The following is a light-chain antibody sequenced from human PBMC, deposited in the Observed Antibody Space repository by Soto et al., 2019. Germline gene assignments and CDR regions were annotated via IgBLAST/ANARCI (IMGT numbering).Light chain of an antibody. CDR2: GAS. J-gene: IGKJ5*01. CDR1: QSISIY. Sequence: DIQMAQSPSSLSASVGDRVTITCRASQSISIYLNWYQLKPGKAPNLXXYGASYLKSGVPTRFSGSGSGTDFTLTISSLQPEDFAIYYCQQTYTTPEITFGQGTRLEIK. CDR3: QQTYTTPEIT. V-gene: IGKV1-39*01.